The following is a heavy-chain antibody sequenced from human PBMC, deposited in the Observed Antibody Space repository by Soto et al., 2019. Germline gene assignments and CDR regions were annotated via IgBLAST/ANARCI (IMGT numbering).Heavy chain of an antibody. V-gene: IGHV3-23*01. D-gene: IGHD3-9*01. CDR2: ISNNGGST. J-gene: IGHJ4*02. Sequence: PGGSLRLSCAASGFTFSNYAMSWVRQAPGKGLEWVSVISNNGGSTYYADSVKGRFTISRYNSKNTLYLQMNSLRAEDTAVYYCAKDESAGYYYFDYWGQGTLVTVPQ. CDR3: AKDESAGYYYFDY. CDR1: GFTFSNYA.